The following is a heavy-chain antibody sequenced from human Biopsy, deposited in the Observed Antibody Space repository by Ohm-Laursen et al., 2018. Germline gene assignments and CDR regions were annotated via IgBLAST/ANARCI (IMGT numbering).Heavy chain of an antibody. J-gene: IGHJ4*02. CDR1: GDSVSSGSHH. CDR3: ASFVVGGGGVGD. D-gene: IGHD3-16*01. CDR2: RSYSGSTGYSVSA. Sequence: SDTLSLTCRVSGDSVSSGSHHWSWIRQSPGNGLEWIGERSYSGSTGYSVSANDNPSLKSRITISADTSRNEFSLRLASVTAADTAVYYCASFVVGGGGVGDWGQGTLVTVSS. V-gene: IGHV4-61*01.